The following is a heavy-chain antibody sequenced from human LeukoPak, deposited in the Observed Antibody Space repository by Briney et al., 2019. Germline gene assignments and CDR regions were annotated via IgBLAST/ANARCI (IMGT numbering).Heavy chain of an antibody. CDR3: SRDYNSFSGGSHERTDY. CDR1: GFTFSSYE. D-gene: IGHD1-26*01. Sequence: GGSLRLSCATSGFTFSSYEMTWVRQAPGKGLEWVSHISSSGSAIQYAGSVKGRFTISRDNSKNSVYLQMNSLRAEDTAVYYCSRDYNSFSGGSHERTDYWGQGTLVTVSS. CDR2: ISSSGSAI. J-gene: IGHJ4*02. V-gene: IGHV3-48*03.